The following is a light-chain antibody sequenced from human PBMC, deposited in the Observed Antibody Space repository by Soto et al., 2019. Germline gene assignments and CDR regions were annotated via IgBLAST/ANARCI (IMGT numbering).Light chain of an antibody. CDR2: YVS. CDR3: TSYTRSSTVV. J-gene: IGLJ2*01. V-gene: IGLV2-14*01. Sequence: QSALTPPASVSGSPGQSITISCTGTSSDVGGYNYVSWYQQHPGKVPKLMIYYVSSRPSGGSNRFSGSKSGNTASLTISGLQAEDEADYYCTSYTRSSTVVFGGGTKLTVL. CDR1: SSDVGGYNY.